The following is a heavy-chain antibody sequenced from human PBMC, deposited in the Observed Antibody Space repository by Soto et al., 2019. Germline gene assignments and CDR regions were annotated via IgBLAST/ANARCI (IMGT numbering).Heavy chain of an antibody. V-gene: IGHV3-11*06. CDR1: GFFLSNNW. CDR2: ISASGDYT. D-gene: IGHD5-18*01. Sequence: QVQLVESGGGWVKPGESLRLSCIGSGFFLSNNWMTWIRQAPGKGLEWVSYISASGDYTIYADSLKGRFTISRDNARNSLWLQINRLTAEDTAVYYCARSSGLRQVGIYNYVLDVWGQRTTVIVSS. CDR3: ARSSGLRQVGIYNYVLDV. J-gene: IGHJ6*02.